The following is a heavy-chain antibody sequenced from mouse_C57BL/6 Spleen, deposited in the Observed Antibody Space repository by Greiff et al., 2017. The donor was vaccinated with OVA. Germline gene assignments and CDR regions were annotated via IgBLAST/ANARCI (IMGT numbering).Heavy chain of an antibody. CDR1: GYAFSSYW. V-gene: IGHV1-80*01. CDR3: ARQAYDYGSSDYFAY. CDR2: IYPGDGDT. D-gene: IGHD1-1*01. Sequence: QVQLQQSGAELVKPGASVKISCKASGYAFSSYWMNWVKQRPGKGLEWIGQIYPGDGDTNYNGKFKGKATLTADKSSSTAYMQLSSLTSEDSAVYFCARQAYDYGSSDYFAYWGQGTPLTVSS. J-gene: IGHJ2*01.